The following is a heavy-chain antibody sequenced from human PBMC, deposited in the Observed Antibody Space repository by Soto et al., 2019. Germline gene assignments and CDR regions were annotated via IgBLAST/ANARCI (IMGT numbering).Heavy chain of an antibody. J-gene: IGHJ6*02. Sequence: SETLSLTCTVSGGSISSSSYYWGWIRQPPGKGLEWIGSIYYSGSTYYNPSLKSRVTISVDTSKNQFSLKLSSVTAADTAVYYCARHMGFIPLYYYYGMDVWGQGTTVTVSS. CDR3: ARHMGFIPLYYYYGMDV. CDR1: GGSISSSSYY. V-gene: IGHV4-39*01. D-gene: IGHD3-16*01. CDR2: IYYSGST.